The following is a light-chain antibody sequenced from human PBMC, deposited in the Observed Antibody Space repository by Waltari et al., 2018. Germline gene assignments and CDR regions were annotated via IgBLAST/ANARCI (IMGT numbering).Light chain of an antibody. J-gene: IGKJ1*01. Sequence: EIMLTQSPGTLSLSPGERATLSCRASQSISKYLAWYQQKPGQAPRLLIYDAASRATGIPDRFSGSGSGTDFSLTISRLDNEESAVYYCQKYGTLPATFGQGTKVEIK. CDR3: QKYGTLPAT. V-gene: IGKV3-20*01. CDR1: QSISKY. CDR2: DAA.